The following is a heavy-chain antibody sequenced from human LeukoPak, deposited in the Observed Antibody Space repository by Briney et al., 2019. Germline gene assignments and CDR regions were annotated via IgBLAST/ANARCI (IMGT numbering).Heavy chain of an antibody. CDR1: GGTLSSYA. D-gene: IGHD4-23*01. CDR2: IIPIFGTA. Sequence: EASVKVSCKASGGTLSSYAISWVRQAPGQGLEWMGGIIPIFGTANYAQKFQGRVTITADESTSTAYMELSSPRSEDTAVYYCARSPLTTVVTGWYFDYWGQGTLVTVSS. CDR3: ARSPLTTVVTGWYFDY. V-gene: IGHV1-69*13. J-gene: IGHJ4*02.